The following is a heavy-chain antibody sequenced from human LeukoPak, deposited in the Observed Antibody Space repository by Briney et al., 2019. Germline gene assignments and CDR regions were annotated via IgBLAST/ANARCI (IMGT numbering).Heavy chain of an antibody. CDR3: ARDHYDFWSGYYTGLSYYYYGMDV. CDR1: GFTFTSYS. V-gene: IGHV3-23*01. J-gene: IGHJ6*02. D-gene: IGHD3-3*01. CDR2: ISGGGGST. Sequence: GGSLRLSCAASGFTFTSYSMNWVRQAPGKGLEWVSTISGGGGSTYYADSVKGRFTISRDNAKNTLYLQMNSLRAEDTAVYYCARDHYDFWSGYYTGLSYYYYGMDVWGQGTTVTVSS.